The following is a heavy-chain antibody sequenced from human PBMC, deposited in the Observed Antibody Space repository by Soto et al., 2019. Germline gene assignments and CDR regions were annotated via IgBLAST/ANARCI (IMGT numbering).Heavy chain of an antibody. J-gene: IGHJ6*02. CDR2: ISSSSSTI. CDR3: AREGVYYGSGTSYGMDV. D-gene: IGHD3-10*01. CDR1: GFTFSSYS. V-gene: IGHV3-48*02. Sequence: PGGSLRLSCAPSGFTFSSYSMNWVRQAPGKGLERVSYISSSSSTIYYADSVKGRFTISRDNAKNSLYLQMNSLRDEDTAVYYCAREGVYYGSGTSYGMDVWGQGTTVTVSS.